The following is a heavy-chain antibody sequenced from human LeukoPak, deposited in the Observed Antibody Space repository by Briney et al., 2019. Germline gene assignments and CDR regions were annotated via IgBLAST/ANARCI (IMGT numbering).Heavy chain of an antibody. J-gene: IGHJ4*02. CDR1: GFTFSSYS. CDR2: ISSSSSTI. D-gene: IGHD3-3*01. CDR3: ARDLTIFGVVQYYFDY. V-gene: IGHV3-48*04. Sequence: GGSLRLSCAASGFTFSSYSMNWVRQAPGKGLEWVSSISSSSSTIYYADSVKGRFTISRDNAKNSLYLQMNSQRAEDTAVYYCARDLTIFGVVQYYFDYWGQGTLVTVSS.